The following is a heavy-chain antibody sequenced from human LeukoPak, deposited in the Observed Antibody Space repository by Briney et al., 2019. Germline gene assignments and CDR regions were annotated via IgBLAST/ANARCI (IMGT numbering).Heavy chain of an antibody. CDR3: ARDDVESSSSCFDY. J-gene: IGHJ4*02. V-gene: IGHV3-53*01. CDR2: IYSDGRT. CDR1: GFTVSTNY. Sequence: PGGSLRLSCAASGFTVSTNYMSWVRQAPGKGLEWVSVIYSDGRTYYADSVKGRFTISRDNSKNTLYFQMNSLRAEDTAVYYCARDDVESSSSCFDYWGQGTLVTVSS. D-gene: IGHD6-6*01.